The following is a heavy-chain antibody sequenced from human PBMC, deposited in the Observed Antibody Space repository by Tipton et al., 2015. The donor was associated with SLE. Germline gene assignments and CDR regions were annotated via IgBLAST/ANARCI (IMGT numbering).Heavy chain of an antibody. CDR1: GFTFSSYG. CDR2: MKQDASEL. D-gene: IGHD2-2*01. CDR3: ATLPGRYQLLGDDF. Sequence: SLRLSCAASGFTFSSYGMHWVRQAPGKGLEWVANMKQDASELYYVDSVKGRFTISRDNARNSLFLQMNSLRVEDTAVYYCATLPGRYQLLGDDFWGQGTLVTVSS. J-gene: IGHJ4*02. V-gene: IGHV3-7*01.